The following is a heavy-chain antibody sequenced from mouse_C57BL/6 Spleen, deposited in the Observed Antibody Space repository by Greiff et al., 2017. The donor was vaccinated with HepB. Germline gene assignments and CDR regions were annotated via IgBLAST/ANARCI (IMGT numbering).Heavy chain of an antibody. D-gene: IGHD2-3*01. J-gene: IGHJ2*01. CDR2: IYPGDGDT. Sequence: VQLQQSGPELVKPGASVKISCTASGYAFSSSWMNWVKQRPGKGLEWIGRIYPGDGDTNYNGKFKGKATLTAAKSSCTASMQLSSLTSEDTAVYFCARRGGPYDVCPYYFDYWGQGTTLTVSS. V-gene: IGHV1-82*01. CDR3: ARRGGPYDVCPYYFDY. CDR1: GYAFSSSW.